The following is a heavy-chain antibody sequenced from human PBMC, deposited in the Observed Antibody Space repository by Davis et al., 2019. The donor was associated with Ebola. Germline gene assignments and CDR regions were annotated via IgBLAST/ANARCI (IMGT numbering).Heavy chain of an antibody. J-gene: IGHJ4*02. CDR1: GFTFSVYY. V-gene: IGHV3-11*06. D-gene: IGHD4-23*01. CDR3: AQQLGDYGGNALRY. CDR2: ISSSASYT. Sequence: GESLKISCAASGFTFSVYYMSWIRQAPGKGPEWVSSISSSASYTNYADSVKGRFTISRDDAKKSLYLQMDSLRAEDTAVYYCAQQLGDYGGNALRYWGQGTLVTVSS.